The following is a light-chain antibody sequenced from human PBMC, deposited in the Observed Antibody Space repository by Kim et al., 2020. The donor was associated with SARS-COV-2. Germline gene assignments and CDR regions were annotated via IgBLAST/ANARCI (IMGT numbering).Light chain of an antibody. J-gene: IGLJ3*02. Sequence: SSELTQDPAVSVALGQTVRITCQGDSLRSYYASWYQQKPGQAPVLVIYGKNNRPSGIPDRFSGSSSGNTASLTITGAQGEDEADYYCNSRDSSGNHWVFGGGPKLTAL. CDR3: NSRDSSGNHWV. V-gene: IGLV3-19*01. CDR1: SLRSYY. CDR2: GKN.